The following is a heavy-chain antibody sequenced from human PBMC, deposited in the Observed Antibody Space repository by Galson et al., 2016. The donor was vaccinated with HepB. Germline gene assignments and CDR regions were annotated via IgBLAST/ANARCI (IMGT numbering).Heavy chain of an antibody. CDR2: VHFTGPI. D-gene: IGHD3-9*01. CDR1: GVSVTSGNYK. J-gene: IGHJ4*02. CDR3: ARVPFDDILTGFYSFDS. Sequence: SETLSLTCTVSGVSVTSGNYKWSWIRQPPGKGLEWIGHVHFTGPINHNPSLKSRVSMSVDVSRNSFSLNINSVTAADTAVYFCARVPFDDILTGFYSFDSWGQGTLVTVSS. V-gene: IGHV4-61*01.